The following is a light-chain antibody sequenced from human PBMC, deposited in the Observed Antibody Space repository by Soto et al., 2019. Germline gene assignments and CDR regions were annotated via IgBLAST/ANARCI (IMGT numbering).Light chain of an antibody. J-gene: IGKJ4*01. CDR2: DAS. CDR3: QQRANWPLT. Sequence: EIVMTQSPATLSVTPGERATLSCRASQSVSSNLAWYQQKPGQAPRLLIYDASNRATGVPARFSGSGSGTDFTLTISSLESEDFAIYYCQQRANWPLTFGGGSMVDVK. V-gene: IGKV3-11*01. CDR1: QSVSSN.